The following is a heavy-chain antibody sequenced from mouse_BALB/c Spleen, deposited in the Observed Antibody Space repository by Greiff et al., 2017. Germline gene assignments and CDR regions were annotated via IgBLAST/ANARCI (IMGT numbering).Heavy chain of an antibody. V-gene: IGHV1S22*01. D-gene: IGHD2-14*01. Sequence: LQQPGSELVRPGASVKLSCKASGYTFTSYWMHWVKQRPGQGLEWIGNIYPGSGSTNYDEKFKSKATLTVDTSSSTAYMQLSSLTSEDSAVYYCTRGYQAWFAYWGQGTLVTVSA. CDR2: IYPGSGST. CDR1: GYTFTSYW. CDR3: TRGYQAWFAY. J-gene: IGHJ3*01.